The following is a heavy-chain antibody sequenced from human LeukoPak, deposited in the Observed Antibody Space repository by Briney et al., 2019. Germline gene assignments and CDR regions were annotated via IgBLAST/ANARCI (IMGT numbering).Heavy chain of an antibody. Sequence: GGSLTLSCAASGFTFSSFAMSWVRQAPGKGLEWVSAISGSGGSTYYADSVKGRFTISRDNSKNTLYLQMNSLRAEDTAVYYCAKMGITMIVVVPYYFDYWGQGTLVTVSS. CDR2: ISGSGGST. CDR1: GFTFSSFA. V-gene: IGHV3-23*01. CDR3: AKMGITMIVVVPYYFDY. D-gene: IGHD3-22*01. J-gene: IGHJ4*02.